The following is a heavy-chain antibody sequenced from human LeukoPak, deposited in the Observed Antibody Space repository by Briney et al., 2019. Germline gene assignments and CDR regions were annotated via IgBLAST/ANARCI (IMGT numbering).Heavy chain of an antibody. Sequence: GGSLRLSCAASGFTFSDYYMSWIRQAPGKGLEWVSYISSSSSYTNYADSVKGRFTIPRDNAKNSLYLQMNSLRAEDTAVYYCARLTAMDRGVVGAFDIWGQGTMVTVSS. CDR2: ISSSSSYT. CDR1: GFTFSDYY. J-gene: IGHJ3*02. D-gene: IGHD5-18*01. CDR3: ARLTAMDRGVVGAFDI. V-gene: IGHV3-11*03.